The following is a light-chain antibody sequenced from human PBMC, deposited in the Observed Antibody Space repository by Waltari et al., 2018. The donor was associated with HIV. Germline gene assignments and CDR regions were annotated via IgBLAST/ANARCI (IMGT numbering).Light chain of an antibody. Sequence: QSALTQSASVSGSPGQSITISCTGTSSDVGAYNFVSWSQQYPAKAPKLMIYEVSNRPSGVSDRFSGSKSDNAASLTISGLQAEDEADYYCSSYTSSNAYVVFGGGTKLTVL. J-gene: IGLJ2*01. CDR2: EVS. CDR3: SSYTSSNAYVV. CDR1: SSDVGAYNF. V-gene: IGLV2-14*01.